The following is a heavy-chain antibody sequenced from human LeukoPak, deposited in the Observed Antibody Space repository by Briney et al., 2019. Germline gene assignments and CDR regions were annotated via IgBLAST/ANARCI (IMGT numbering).Heavy chain of an antibody. Sequence: SETLSLTCTVSGGSISSSSYYWGWIRQPPGKGLEWIGSIYYSGSTYYNPSLKSRVTISVDTSKNQFSLKLSSVTAADTAVYYCARARTAAAYPFDYWGQGTLVTVSS. V-gene: IGHV4-39*07. J-gene: IGHJ4*02. CDR2: IYYSGST. CDR1: GGSISSSSYY. CDR3: ARARTAAAYPFDY. D-gene: IGHD6-13*01.